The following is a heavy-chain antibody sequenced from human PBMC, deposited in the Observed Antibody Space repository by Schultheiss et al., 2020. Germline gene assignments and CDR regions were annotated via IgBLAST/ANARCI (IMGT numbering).Heavy chain of an antibody. CDR2: IWYDGSNK. CDR3: ARDRDGMDV. CDR1: GFIFSRYG. J-gene: IGHJ6*02. Sequence: GESMKIACAASGFIFSRYGMHWVRQAPGKGLEWVAVIWYDGSNKYYADSVKGRFTISRDNSKNTLYLQMNSLRAEDTAVYYCARDRDGMDVWGQGTTVTVSS. V-gene: IGHV3-33*01.